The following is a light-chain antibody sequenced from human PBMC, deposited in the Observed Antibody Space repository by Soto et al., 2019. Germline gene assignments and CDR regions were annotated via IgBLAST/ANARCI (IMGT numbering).Light chain of an antibody. CDR3: QHYNSYSEA. Sequence: DIQMTQSPSTLSASVGYRVTITGRASQSISSWLAWYQQKLGRAPRLLIYDASSLESGVPSRFSGSGYGTEFTLTISSMQPDDFATYYCQHYNSYSEAFGQGTKLDI. CDR2: DAS. J-gene: IGKJ1*01. V-gene: IGKV1-5*01. CDR1: QSISSW.